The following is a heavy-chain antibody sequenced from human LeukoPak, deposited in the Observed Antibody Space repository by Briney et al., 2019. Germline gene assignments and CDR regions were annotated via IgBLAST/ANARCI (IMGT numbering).Heavy chain of an antibody. V-gene: IGHV1-69*02. Sequence: SVKVSCKASGGTFSTHSISWVRQAPGQGLEWMGRIIPILGITNYAQKFQGRVTITADKSTGAAYMELSSLRSDDTAVYYCAGCRRDGLQIGRWGQGTLVTVSS. CDR1: GGTFSTHS. J-gene: IGHJ4*02. D-gene: IGHD5-24*01. CDR3: AGCRRDGLQIGR. CDR2: IIPILGIT.